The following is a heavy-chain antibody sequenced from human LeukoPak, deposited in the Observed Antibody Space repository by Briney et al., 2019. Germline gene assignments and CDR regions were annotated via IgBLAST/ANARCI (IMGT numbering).Heavy chain of an antibody. D-gene: IGHD2-2*01. CDR1: VGTFSSYA. CDR3: ARDQGEKYQLLSG. Sequence: SVKVSCKASVGTFSSYAISWVRQAPGQGLEWMGRIIPIFGTANYAQKFQGRVTIPADKSTSTAYMELSSLRSEDTAVYYCARDQGEKYQLLSGWGQGTLVTVSS. J-gene: IGHJ4*02. V-gene: IGHV1-69*06. CDR2: IIPIFGTA.